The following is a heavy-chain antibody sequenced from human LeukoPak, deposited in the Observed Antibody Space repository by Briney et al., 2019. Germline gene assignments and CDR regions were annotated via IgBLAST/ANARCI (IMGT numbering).Heavy chain of an antibody. J-gene: IGHJ6*03. Sequence: SSETLSLTCTVSGGSISSYYWSWIRQPPGKGLEWIGYIYYSGSTNYNPSLKSRVTISVDTSKNQFSLKLSSVTAADTAVYYCARDPSAAHYMDVWGKGTTVTVSS. D-gene: IGHD6-13*01. V-gene: IGHV4-59*01. CDR3: ARDPSAAHYMDV. CDR1: GGSISSYY. CDR2: IYYSGST.